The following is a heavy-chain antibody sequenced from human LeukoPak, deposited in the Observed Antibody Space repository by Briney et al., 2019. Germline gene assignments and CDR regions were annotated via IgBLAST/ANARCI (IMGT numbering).Heavy chain of an antibody. D-gene: IGHD2-2*01. CDR2: INPNSGGT. CDR3: AREGPIVVVPTYYYYYMDV. Sequence: ASVTVSCKASGYTFTGYYMHWVRQAPGQGLEWMGWINPNSGGTNYAQKFQGRVTMTRDTSISTAYMELSRLRSDDTAVYYCAREGPIVVVPTYYYYYMDVWGKGTTVTVSS. V-gene: IGHV1-2*02. J-gene: IGHJ6*03. CDR1: GYTFTGYY.